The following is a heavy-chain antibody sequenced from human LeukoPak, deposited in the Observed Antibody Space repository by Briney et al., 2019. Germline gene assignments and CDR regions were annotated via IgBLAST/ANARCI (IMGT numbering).Heavy chain of an antibody. CDR2: ISYEGSNK. Sequence: GTSLRLSCTASGFTFSSFGMHWVRQAPGKGLEWVAVISYEGSNKCYTDSVKGRFSISRDNSKNTLYLQMNSLRAEDTAVYYCAKDWAAGGPHYFDFWGEGTLVTVCS. CDR1: GFTFSSFG. J-gene: IGHJ4*02. D-gene: IGHD3-16*01. CDR3: AKDWAAGGPHYFDF. V-gene: IGHV3-30*18.